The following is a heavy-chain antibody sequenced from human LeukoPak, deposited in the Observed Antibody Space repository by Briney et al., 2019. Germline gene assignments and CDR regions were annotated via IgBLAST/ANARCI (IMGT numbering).Heavy chain of an antibody. CDR2: IYHSGST. D-gene: IGHD3-22*01. CDR3: ARVPYYYDSSGPHDAFDI. V-gene: IGHV4-4*02. J-gene: IGHJ3*02. Sequence: PSETLSLTCAVSGGSISSSNWWSWVRQPPGKGLEWIGEIYHSGSTNYNPSLKSRVTISVDKSKNQFSLKLSSVTAADTAVYYCARVPYYYDSSGPHDAFDIWGQGTMVTVSS. CDR1: GGSISSSNW.